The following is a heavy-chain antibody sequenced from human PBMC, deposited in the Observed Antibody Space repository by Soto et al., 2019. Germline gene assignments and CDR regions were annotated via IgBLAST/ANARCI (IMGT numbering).Heavy chain of an antibody. D-gene: IGHD2-21*01. CDR2: ISAYNGNT. J-gene: IGHJ6*02. Sequence: QIQLVQYGGEVKNTGASVKVSCKSSGYKFISHSITWVRQAPGQGVEWMGRISAYNGNTNYAQKLQGRVTMTTDTSTNTAYMELRSLSADDTSVDYCARGAFCGGAPGCRDMDVWGQRTTVTVPS. CDR1: GYKFISHS. CDR3: ARGAFCGGAPGCRDMDV. V-gene: IGHV1-18*01.